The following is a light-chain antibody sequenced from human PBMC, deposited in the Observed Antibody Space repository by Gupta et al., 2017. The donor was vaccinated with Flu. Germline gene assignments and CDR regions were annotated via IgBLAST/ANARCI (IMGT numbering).Light chain of an antibody. CDR2: RNN. V-gene: IGLV1-47*01. CDR1: SSNIGSNY. Sequence: QSVLTQPPSASGTPGQRVTISCSGSSSNIGSNYVYWYQQLPGTAPKLLIYRNNQRPSGVPDRFAGSKSCTSASLAISGPRSEDEADYYCAAWDDSLSGLWVFGGGTKLTVL. CDR3: AAWDDSLSGLWV. J-gene: IGLJ3*02.